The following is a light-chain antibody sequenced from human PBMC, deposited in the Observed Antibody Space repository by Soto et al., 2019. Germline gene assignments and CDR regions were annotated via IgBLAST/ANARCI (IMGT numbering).Light chain of an antibody. CDR3: QQYGRSPPYT. CDR1: QSVSSSY. V-gene: IGKV3-20*01. J-gene: IGKJ2*01. CDR2: GAS. Sequence: EIVLTQSPGTLSLSPGEGATLSCRASQSVSSSYLAWYQLKPGQAPRLLIYGASIRATGIPDRFSDSGSETDFTLTISRLEPEDFAVYYCQQYGRSPPYTFGQGTSVEIK.